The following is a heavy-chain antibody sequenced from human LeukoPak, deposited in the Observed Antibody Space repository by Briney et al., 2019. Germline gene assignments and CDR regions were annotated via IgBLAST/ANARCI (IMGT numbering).Heavy chain of an antibody. CDR3: ARVGSDDSSGYYRYYYYYMDV. J-gene: IGHJ6*03. D-gene: IGHD3-22*01. Sequence: GASVKVSCKASGYTFTSYAMHWVRQAPGQRLEWMGWINAGNGNTKYSQEFQGRVTITRDTSASTAYMELSSVTAADTAVYYCARVGSDDSSGYYRYYYYYMDVWGKGTTVTISS. V-gene: IGHV1-3*03. CDR1: GYTFTSYA. CDR2: INAGNGNT.